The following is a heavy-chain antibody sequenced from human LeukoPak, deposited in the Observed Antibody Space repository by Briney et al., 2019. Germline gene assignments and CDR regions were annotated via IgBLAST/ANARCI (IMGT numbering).Heavy chain of an antibody. V-gene: IGHV4-59*08. Sequence: SETLSLTCTVSGGSISSYYWSWIRQPPGKGLEWIGYIYYSGSTNYNPYLKSRVTISVDTSKNQFSLKLSSVTAADTAVYYCARHWDTLLDYWGQGTLVTVSS. D-gene: IGHD5-18*01. CDR2: IYYSGST. CDR3: ARHWDTLLDY. J-gene: IGHJ4*02. CDR1: GGSISSYY.